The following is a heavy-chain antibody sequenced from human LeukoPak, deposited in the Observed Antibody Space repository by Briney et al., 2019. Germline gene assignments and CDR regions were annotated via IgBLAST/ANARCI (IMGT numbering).Heavy chain of an antibody. D-gene: IGHD6-19*01. V-gene: IGHV1-8*01. CDR2: MNPNSGNT. CDR3: TRGSSGRRDN. J-gene: IGHJ4*02. CDR1: GYTFTSCD. Sequence: GASLKVSCKASGYTFTSCDINWVRQATGQGLEWMGWMNPNSGNTGYGQSFQGRITMTRDISIGTAYMELSNLTSEDTAIYYCTRGSSGRRDNWGKGTLVTVSA.